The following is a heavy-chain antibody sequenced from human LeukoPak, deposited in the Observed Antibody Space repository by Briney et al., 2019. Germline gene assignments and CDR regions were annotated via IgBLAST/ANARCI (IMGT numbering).Heavy chain of an antibody. D-gene: IGHD5-18*01. J-gene: IGHJ4*02. CDR3: ARDLSGIAGYTYGRGIDY. V-gene: IGHV3-48*01. CDR1: GFIFSTYN. CDR2: ISLSSTAI. Sequence: PGGSLRLSCATSGFIFSTYNMNWVRQAPGKGLEWVSYISLSSTAIYYADSVKGRFTVSRDNAKNSLYLQMNSLRAEDTAVYYCARDLSGIAGYTYGRGIDYWGQGTLVTVSS.